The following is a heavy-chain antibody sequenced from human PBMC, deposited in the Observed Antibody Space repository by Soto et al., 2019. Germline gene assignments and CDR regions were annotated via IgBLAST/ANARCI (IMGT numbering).Heavy chain of an antibody. Sequence: EVQLVESGGGLVQPGGSLRLSCAASGFTFSNNRMHWVRQAPGKGLVWVSRINSDGSDTDYADSVKGRFAISRDNAKNTLYLQMNSLRAEDTAVYYCATTYIVGAFDLWGQGTMVTVSS. J-gene: IGHJ3*01. V-gene: IGHV3-74*01. D-gene: IGHD2-15*01. CDR3: ATTYIVGAFDL. CDR1: GFTFSNNR. CDR2: INSDGSDT.